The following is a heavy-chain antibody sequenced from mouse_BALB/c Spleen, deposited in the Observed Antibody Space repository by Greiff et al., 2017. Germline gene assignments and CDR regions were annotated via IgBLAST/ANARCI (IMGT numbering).Heavy chain of an antibody. J-gene: IGHJ3*01. V-gene: IGHV5-6-4*01. Sequence: EVKVVESGGGLVKPGGSLKLSCAASGFTFSSYTMSWVRQTPEKRLEWVATISSGGSYTYYPDSVKGRFTISRDNAKNTLYLQMSSLKSEDTAMYYCTRVHYYGSSYPFAYWGQGTLVTVSA. CDR2: ISSGGSYT. CDR1: GFTFSSYT. D-gene: IGHD1-1*01. CDR3: TRVHYYGSSYPFAY.